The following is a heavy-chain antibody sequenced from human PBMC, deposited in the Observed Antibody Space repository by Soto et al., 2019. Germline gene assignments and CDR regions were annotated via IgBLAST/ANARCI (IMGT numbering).Heavy chain of an antibody. CDR1: GGTFTSFA. D-gene: IGHD4-17*01. V-gene: IGHV1-69*01. CDR3: ARETTTVTRDYFYYGMDV. J-gene: IGHJ6*02. CDR2: IIPLFGTT. Sequence: QVRLVQSGAEVKKPGSSVKVSCKASGGTFTSFAISWVRQAPGKGLEWMGEIIPLFGTTNYAQKFQGRVTIPADESTTTAYMELSSLKSEDSAIYYCARETTTVTRDYFYYGMDVWGQGTTVTVSS.